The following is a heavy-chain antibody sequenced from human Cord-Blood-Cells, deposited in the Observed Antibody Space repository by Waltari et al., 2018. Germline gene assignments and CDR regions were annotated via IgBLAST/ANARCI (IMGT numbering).Heavy chain of an antibody. CDR3: ARDGSGSSYYYYYGRDV. V-gene: IGHV4-39*02. Sequence: QLQLQESGPGLVKPSETLSLTCTVSGGSIRSSNYYSGWICQPPGTGREWIGSIYYSGSTYYNPSLKSRVTICVDMSKNQFSLKLSSVTAADAAVYYCARDGSGSSYYYYYGRDVWGQGTTVTVAS. CDR1: GGSIRSSNYY. D-gene: IGHD3-10*01. J-gene: IGHJ6*02. CDR2: IYYSGST.